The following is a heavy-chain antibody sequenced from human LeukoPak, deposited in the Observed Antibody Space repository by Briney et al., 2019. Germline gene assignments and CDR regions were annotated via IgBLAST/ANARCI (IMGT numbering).Heavy chain of an antibody. D-gene: IGHD2-8*01. CDR3: ARGGYCTKGVCLPFDY. CDR1: GGSFSGYY. V-gene: IGHV4-34*01. CDR2: INHSGST. J-gene: IGHJ4*02. Sequence: SETLSLTCAVYGGSFSGYYWSWIRQPPGKGLEWIGEINHSGSTNYNPSLKSRVTISVDTSKNQFSLRLSSVTAADTAVYYCARGGYCTKGVCLPFDYWGQGALVTVSS.